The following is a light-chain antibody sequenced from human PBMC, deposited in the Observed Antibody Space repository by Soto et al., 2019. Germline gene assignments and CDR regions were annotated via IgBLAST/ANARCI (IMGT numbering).Light chain of an antibody. J-gene: IGLJ3*02. V-gene: IGLV2-8*01. CDR3: SSYAGSNLWV. CDR1: SSDVGNYKY. Sequence: QSALTQSPSASGSPGQSVTISCTGTSSDVGNYKYVSWYQQHPGKAPKLMIYEVSKRPSGASDRFSGSKSGNTASLTVSGLLVEDEADYYCSSYAGSNLWVFGGGTKLTVL. CDR2: EVS.